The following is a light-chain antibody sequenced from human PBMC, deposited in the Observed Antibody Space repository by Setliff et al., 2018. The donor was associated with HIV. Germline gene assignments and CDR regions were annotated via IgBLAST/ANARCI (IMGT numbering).Light chain of an antibody. CDR1: SSDIGGYKY. CDR3: TSYTGGNTRI. CDR2: NVY. V-gene: IGLV2-14*03. J-gene: IGLJ1*01. Sequence: QSALAQPASVSGSPGQTITISCTGTSSDIGGYKYVSWYQQHPGEAPKLIIYNVYNRPSGISSRFSGSKSGNTASLSISELRAEDETDYYCTSYTGGNTRIFGTGTKVTVL.